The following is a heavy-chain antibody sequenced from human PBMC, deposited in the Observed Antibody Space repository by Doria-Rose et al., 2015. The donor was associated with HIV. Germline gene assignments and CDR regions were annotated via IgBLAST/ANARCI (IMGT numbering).Heavy chain of an antibody. CDR2: IYYSGST. CDR3: AVTILPESDHYYYCYYMDV. CDR1: GGSISRSNYY. J-gene: IGHJ6*03. Sequence: GPGLLKPSETLSLTCTVSGGSISRSNYYWGWIRQPPGKGLEWIGNIYYSGSTYFNPSVKSRVTISIDTSKNQFSLRLSSVTAADTAVYYCAVTILPESDHYYYCYYMDVWGKGTTVTVSS. V-gene: IGHV4-39*07. D-gene: IGHD2-21*02.